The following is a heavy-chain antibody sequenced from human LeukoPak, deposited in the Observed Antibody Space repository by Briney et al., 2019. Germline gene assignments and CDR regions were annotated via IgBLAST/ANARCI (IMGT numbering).Heavy chain of an antibody. Sequence: SETLSLTCTVSGDSISSYYWSWIRQSPGKGLEWIGYIFYTGSTNYNPSLKSRLTILVDTSKNQFSLKLSSVTAADTAVYYCARHGSIVTYYYDDSGYSDYFDYGGRGTLVSVSS. D-gene: IGHD3-22*01. J-gene: IGHJ4*02. CDR2: IFYTGST. CDR1: GDSISSYY. V-gene: IGHV4-59*08. CDR3: ARHGSIVTYYYDDSGYSDYFDY.